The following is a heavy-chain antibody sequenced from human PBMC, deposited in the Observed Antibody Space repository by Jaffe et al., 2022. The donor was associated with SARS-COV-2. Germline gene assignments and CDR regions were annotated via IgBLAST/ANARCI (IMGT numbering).Heavy chain of an antibody. CDR3: AKMGDYYDSSGLLTEFDY. V-gene: IGHV3-23*01. J-gene: IGHJ4*02. Sequence: EVQLLESGGGLVQPGGSLRLSCAASGFTFSSYAMSWVRQAPGKGLEWVSAISGSGGSTYYADSVKGRFTISRDNSKNTLYLQMNSLRAEDTAVYYCAKMGDYYDSSGLLTEFDYWGQGTLVTVSS. CDR2: ISGSGGST. D-gene: IGHD3-22*01. CDR1: GFTFSSYA.